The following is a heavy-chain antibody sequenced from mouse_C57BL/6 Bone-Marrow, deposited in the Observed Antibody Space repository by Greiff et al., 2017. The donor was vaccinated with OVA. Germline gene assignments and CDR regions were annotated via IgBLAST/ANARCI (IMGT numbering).Heavy chain of an antibody. V-gene: IGHV5-2*03. CDR2: INSDGGST. CDR1: EYEFPSHD. D-gene: IGHD2-4*01. Sequence: EVKLEESGGGLVQPGESLKLSCESNEYEFPSHDMSWVRKTPEKRLELVAAINSDGGSTYYPDTMERRFIISRDNTKKTLYLQMSSLRSEDTALYDCPSTMITTDYAMDYWGQGTSVTVSS. CDR3: PSTMITTDYAMDY. J-gene: IGHJ4*01.